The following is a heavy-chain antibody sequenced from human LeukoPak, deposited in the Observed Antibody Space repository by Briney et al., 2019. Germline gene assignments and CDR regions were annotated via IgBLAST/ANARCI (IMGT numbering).Heavy chain of an antibody. CDR2: IYHSGST. CDR1: GGSISSTNW. V-gene: IGHV4-4*02. Sequence: PSETLSLTCAVSGGSISSTNWWSWVRQPTGKGLEWIGEIYHSGSTNYNPSLKSRVTISVDTSKNQFSLKLTSVTTEDTAVYFCARYQLVPGYSDAFDIWGQGTLVTVSS. J-gene: IGHJ3*02. CDR3: ARYQLVPGYSDAFDI. D-gene: IGHD6-13*01.